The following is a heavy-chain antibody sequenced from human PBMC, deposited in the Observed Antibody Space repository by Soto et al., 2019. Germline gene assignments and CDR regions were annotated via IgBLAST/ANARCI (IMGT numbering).Heavy chain of an antibody. CDR1: GFSFSESY. CDR3: AKPLQQWLLQGSGVDV. CDR2: ISGDTATT. J-gene: IGHJ6*02. V-gene: IGHV3-23*01. D-gene: IGHD6-19*01. Sequence: PGGSLRLSCAASGFSFSESYMTWVRQAPGKGLQWVSAISGDTATTHYADSVKGRFTISRDNSRDTLYLQMNSLRVEDTAIYYCAKPLQQWLLQGSGVDVWVQGTTVTVSS.